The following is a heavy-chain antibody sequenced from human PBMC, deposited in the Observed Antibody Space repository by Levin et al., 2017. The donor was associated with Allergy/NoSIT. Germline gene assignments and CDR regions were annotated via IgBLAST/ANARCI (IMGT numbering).Heavy chain of an antibody. Sequence: ASVKVSCKASGYTFTGYYMHWVRQAPGQGLEWMGWINPNSGGTKYAQKFQGRVTMTRDTSISTAYMDLSRLRSDDTAVYYCARGYCSGGSCYLFDYWGQGTLVTVSS. V-gene: IGHV1-2*02. CDR1: GYTFTGYY. CDR3: ARGYCSGGSCYLFDY. CDR2: INPNSGGT. D-gene: IGHD2-15*01. J-gene: IGHJ4*02.